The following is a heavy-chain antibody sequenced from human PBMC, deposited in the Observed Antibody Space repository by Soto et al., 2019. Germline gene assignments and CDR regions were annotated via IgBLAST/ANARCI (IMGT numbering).Heavy chain of an antibody. D-gene: IGHD5-12*01. J-gene: IGHJ6*02. CDR1: GGSISSYY. CDR3: ARDLSGYDPKRMDV. Sequence: KPSETLSLTCTVSGGSISSYYWSWIRQPPGKGLEWIGYIYYSGSTNYNPSLKSRVTISVDTSKNQFSLKLSSVTAADTAVYYCARDLSGYDPKRMDVWGQGTTVTVSS. V-gene: IGHV4-59*01. CDR2: IYYSGST.